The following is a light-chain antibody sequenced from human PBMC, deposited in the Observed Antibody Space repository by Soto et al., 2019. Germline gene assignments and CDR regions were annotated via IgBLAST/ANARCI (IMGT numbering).Light chain of an antibody. V-gene: IGLV4-69*01. CDR3: QTWATGWV. J-gene: IGLJ3*02. CDR1: SGQSSYA. CDR2: VNSDGSH. Sequence: QLVLTQSPSASASLGASVKLTCTLSSGQSSYAIAWHQQQPEKGPRFLMKVNSDGSHTKGDGIPDRFSGSSSGAERYLTISSLQSEDEADYYCQTWATGWVFGGGTQLTVL.